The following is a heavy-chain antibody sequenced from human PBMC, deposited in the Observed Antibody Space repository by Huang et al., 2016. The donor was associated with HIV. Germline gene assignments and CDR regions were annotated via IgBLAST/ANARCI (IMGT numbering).Heavy chain of an antibody. CDR2: FIPIFGTA. J-gene: IGHJ6*02. CDR3: ARAPGVVELGYSYYGMDV. Sequence: QVQLVQSGAEVKKPGSSVKVSCKASGGTFNSYAISWVRQAPGPGLQWMGWFIPIFGTANYAQKFHGRVTITAYESTSTAYMELSSLKSEDTAVYYCARAPGVVELGYSYYGMDVWGQVITVTVSS. CDR1: GGTFNSYA. V-gene: IGHV1-69*01. D-gene: IGHD1-7*01.